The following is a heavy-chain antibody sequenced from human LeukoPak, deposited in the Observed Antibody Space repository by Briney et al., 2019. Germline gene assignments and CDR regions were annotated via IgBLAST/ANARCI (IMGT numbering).Heavy chain of an antibody. CDR2: ISLSGLT. D-gene: IGHD2-8*01. CDR1: GGSISTYY. J-gene: IGHJ4*02. CDR3: SRENGAFSPFGY. V-gene: IGHV4-4*07. Sequence: PSETLSLTCTVSGGSISTYYWSWIRQPPGKGLEWIGEISLSGLTNYNPSLKSRVTMALDKSKNHLSLNLTSVTAADTAVYYCSRENGAFSPFGYWGQGTLVTVPS.